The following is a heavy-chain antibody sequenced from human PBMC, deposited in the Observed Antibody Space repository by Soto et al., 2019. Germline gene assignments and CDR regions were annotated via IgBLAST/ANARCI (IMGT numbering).Heavy chain of an antibody. Sequence: QVTLKESGPVLVKPTETLTLTCTVSGFSLSNARMGVSWIRQPPGKALEWLAHIFSNDEKSYSTSLKSRLTISKDTSNSQVVLTMTSMDPVDTATYYCARGTASSGYYYFFDSWCQGTLVTVSS. CDR3: ARGTASSGYYYFFDS. CDR2: IFSNDEK. D-gene: IGHD3-22*01. CDR1: GFSLSNARMG. V-gene: IGHV2-26*01. J-gene: IGHJ4*02.